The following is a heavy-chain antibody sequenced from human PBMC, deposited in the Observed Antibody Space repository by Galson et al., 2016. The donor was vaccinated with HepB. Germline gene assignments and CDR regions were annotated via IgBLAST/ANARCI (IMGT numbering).Heavy chain of an antibody. CDR1: GFTFNNFA. CDR2: ISASAGRT. Sequence: SLRLSCAASGFTFNNFAMTWVRRAPGKGLEWVSIISASAGRTFYADSVKGRFTISRDNSKNTLDLQMDSLRAEDTAVYFCAKDAGDLAIYFDNWGQGTLVTVSS. J-gene: IGHJ4*02. CDR3: AKDAGDLAIYFDN. V-gene: IGHV3-23*01. D-gene: IGHD7-27*01.